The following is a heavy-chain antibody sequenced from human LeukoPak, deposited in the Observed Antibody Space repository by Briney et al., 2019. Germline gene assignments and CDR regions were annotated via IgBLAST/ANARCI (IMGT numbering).Heavy chain of an antibody. V-gene: IGHV3-21*01. CDR3: ATETIGRHYDY. Sequence: GGSLRLSCAASGFTFSSCGFNWVRQAPGKGLEWVSSIGPTGTDRYYADSVMGRFTIPRDNAKNSMYLQMDSLRDEDTAVYYCATETIGRHYDYWGQGTLLTVSS. D-gene: IGHD1-14*01. J-gene: IGHJ4*02. CDR1: GFTFSSCG. CDR2: IGPTGTDR.